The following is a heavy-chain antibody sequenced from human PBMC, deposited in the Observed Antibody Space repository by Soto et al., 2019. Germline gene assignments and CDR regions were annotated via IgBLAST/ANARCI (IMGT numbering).Heavy chain of an antibody. CDR1: GFAFSSYG. V-gene: IGHV3-23*01. D-gene: IGHD3-16*01. Sequence: EVQLLESGGGLVQPGGSLRLSCAASGFAFSSYGMSWVRQAPGKGLEWVSDISGSGRNTYYADSVKGRFTISRDNSKNTLYLQMNSLRDEDTAVYYCAKGGGRGGGYFDYWGQGTLVTVSS. CDR3: AKGGGRGGGYFDY. J-gene: IGHJ4*02. CDR2: ISGSGRNT.